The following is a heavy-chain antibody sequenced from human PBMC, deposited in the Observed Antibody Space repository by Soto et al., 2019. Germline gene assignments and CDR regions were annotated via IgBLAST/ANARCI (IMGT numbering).Heavy chain of an antibody. CDR2: INPYDDTT. CDR3: AREGAGAAKMFDY. J-gene: IGHJ4*02. CDR1: GFTFTNYY. D-gene: IGHD2-15*01. Sequence: QVHLVQSGAELKKPGTSVKVSCKASGFTFTNYYLHWVRQAPGQGLEWMGLINPYDDTTEYAQRVRGRLTVTRDTSTKMVYMELSSLPTDDTAVYYCAREGAGAAKMFDYWDQGTLVTVSS. V-gene: IGHV1-46*01.